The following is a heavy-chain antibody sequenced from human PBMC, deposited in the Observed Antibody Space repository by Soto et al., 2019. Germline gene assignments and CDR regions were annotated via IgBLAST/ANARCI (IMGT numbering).Heavy chain of an antibody. CDR1: GFTFSSYA. J-gene: IGHJ6*02. CDR3: ARKEQLGSPYYYCYGMDV. V-gene: IGHV3-30-3*01. CDR2: ISYDGSNK. Sequence: QVQLVESGGGVVQPGRSLRLSCAASGFTFSSYAMHWVRQAPGKGLEWVAVISYDGSNKYYADSVQGRFTISRDNSKNTLYLTTNSLRAEDTAVYYRARKEQLGSPYYYCYGMDVWGQGTRVTVSS. D-gene: IGHD6-13*01.